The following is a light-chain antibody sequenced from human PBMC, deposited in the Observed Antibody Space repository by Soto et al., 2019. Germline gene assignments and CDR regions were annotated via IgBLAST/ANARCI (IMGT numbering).Light chain of an antibody. J-gene: IGLJ1*01. CDR1: SSDVGGYNH. Sequence: QSALTQPPSASGSLGQSVTISCTGTSSDVGGYNHVSWYQQHPGKAPKLLIYDVSYRPSGVPDRFSGSKSGNTASLTVSGIQAEDETDYYCSSYAGSNSLVFGTGTKLTVL. CDR2: DVS. CDR3: SSYAGSNSLV. V-gene: IGLV2-8*01.